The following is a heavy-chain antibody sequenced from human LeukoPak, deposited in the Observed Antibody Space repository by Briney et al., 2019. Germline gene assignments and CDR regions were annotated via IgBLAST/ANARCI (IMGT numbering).Heavy chain of an antibody. Sequence: PAETLSLTCTVSGGSISSYYWSWIRHPPGKGLEGIGYIYYSGSTNYNPSLKSRVTISVDTSKNQFSLKLSSVTAADTAVYYCARLQDYYDSSGYYLGAFDIWGQGTMVTVSS. CDR3: ARLQDYYDSSGYYLGAFDI. D-gene: IGHD3-22*01. CDR1: GGSISSYY. V-gene: IGHV4-59*01. J-gene: IGHJ3*02. CDR2: IYYSGST.